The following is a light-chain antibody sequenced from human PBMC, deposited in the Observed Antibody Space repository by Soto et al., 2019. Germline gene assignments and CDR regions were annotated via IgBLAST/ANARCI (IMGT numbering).Light chain of an antibody. CDR3: QQYGSSPLT. CDR1: QSINSND. V-gene: IGKV3-20*01. Sequence: EIVLTQSPATRPLSPGERATFSCRASQSINSNDLTWYQQKPGQAPRLLIYGASTRATGIPDRFSGSGSGTDFTLTISRLEPEDSAVYYCQQYGSSPLTFGGGTKVEIK. J-gene: IGKJ4*01. CDR2: GAS.